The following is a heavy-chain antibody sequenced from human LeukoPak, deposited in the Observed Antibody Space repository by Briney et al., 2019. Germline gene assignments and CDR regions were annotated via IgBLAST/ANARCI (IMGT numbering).Heavy chain of an antibody. Sequence: PGGSLRLSCAASGFTFSSYAMHWVRQAPGKGLEWVAVISYDGSNKYYADSVKGRFTISRDNSKNTLYLQMNSLRAEDTAVYYCARDRDSSYAGGYYYYYYMDVWGKGTTVTVSS. CDR3: ARDRDSSYAGGYYYYYYMDV. CDR1: GFTFSSYA. J-gene: IGHJ6*03. V-gene: IGHV3-30*04. CDR2: ISYDGSNK. D-gene: IGHD6-13*01.